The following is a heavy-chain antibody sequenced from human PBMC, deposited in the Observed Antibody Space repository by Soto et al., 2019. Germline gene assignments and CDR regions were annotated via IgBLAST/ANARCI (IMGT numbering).Heavy chain of an antibody. CDR2: IYRGGSS. CDR3: AIDHEGY. Sequence: GGSLRLSCAASGFTVSKIYMSWVRQVPGKGLEWVSVIYRGGSSFYADSVKGRFTISRDNSKNTLYLQMNSLRAEDTAVYYCAIDHEGYWSQGTRVSV. V-gene: IGHV3-53*01. CDR1: GFTVSKIY. J-gene: IGHJ4*02.